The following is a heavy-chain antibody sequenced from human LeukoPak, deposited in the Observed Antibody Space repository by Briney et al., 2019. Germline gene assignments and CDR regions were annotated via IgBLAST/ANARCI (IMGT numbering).Heavy chain of an antibody. CDR3: ARVRVYYYDSSGYYSTYYFDY. CDR2: INHSGST. D-gene: IGHD3-22*01. V-gene: IGHV4-34*01. CDR1: GGSFSGYY. J-gene: IGHJ4*02. Sequence: PSETLSLTCAVYGGSFSGYYWSWIRQPPGKGLEWIGEINHSGSTNYNPSLKSRVTISVDTSKNQFSLKLSSVTAADTAVYCCARVRVYYYDSSGYYSTYYFDYWGQGTLVTVSS.